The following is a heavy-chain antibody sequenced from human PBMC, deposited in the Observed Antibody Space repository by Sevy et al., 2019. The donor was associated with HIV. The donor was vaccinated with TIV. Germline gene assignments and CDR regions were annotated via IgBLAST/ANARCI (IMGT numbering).Heavy chain of an antibody. V-gene: IGHV1-69*13. CDR2: IIPIFGTA. D-gene: IGHD3-10*01. CDR1: GGTFSSYA. CDR3: ARGSPRRGLETLDY. Sequence: SVKVSCKASGGTFSSYAISWVRQVPGQGLEWMGGIIPIFGTANYAQKFQGRVTITADESTSTAYMELSSLRSEDTAVYYCARGSPRRGLETLDYWGQGTLVTVSS. J-gene: IGHJ4*02.